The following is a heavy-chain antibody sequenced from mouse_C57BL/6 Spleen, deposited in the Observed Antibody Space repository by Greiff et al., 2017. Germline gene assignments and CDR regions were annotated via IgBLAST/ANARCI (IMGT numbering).Heavy chain of an antibody. CDR1: GYTFTSYW. Sequence: QVQLQQSGAELVKPGASVKMSCTASGYTFTSYWITWVKQRPGQGLEWIGDIYPGSGSTNYNEKFKSKATLTVDTSSSTAYMQLSSLTSEDSAVYYCARKGYGNYYAMDYWGQGTSVTVSS. V-gene: IGHV1-55*01. J-gene: IGHJ4*01. CDR3: ARKGYGNYYAMDY. D-gene: IGHD2-1*01. CDR2: IYPGSGST.